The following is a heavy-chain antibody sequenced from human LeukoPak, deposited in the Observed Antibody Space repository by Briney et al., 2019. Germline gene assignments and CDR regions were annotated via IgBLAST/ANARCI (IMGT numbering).Heavy chain of an antibody. CDR3: ARSDGYGLVGI. CDR1: GGSLSGYY. CDR2: IYSSGST. J-gene: IGHJ3*02. Sequence: PSETLSLTCVVYGGSLSGYYWGWIRQPPGKTLEWIGSIYSSGSTYYNPSLKSRVIIMIDTPKNHFSLTLSSVTAADTAVYYCARSDGYGLVGIWGQGTMVTVSS. D-gene: IGHD5-18*01. V-gene: IGHV4-34*01.